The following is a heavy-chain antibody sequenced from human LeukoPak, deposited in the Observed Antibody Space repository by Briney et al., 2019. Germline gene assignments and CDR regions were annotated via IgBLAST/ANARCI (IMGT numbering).Heavy chain of an antibody. CDR1: GFTFSSNS. D-gene: IGHD3-10*01. CDR2: ISSCIAYI. CDR3: ARDSVRGCRYGMDV. V-gene: IGHV3-21*01. Sequence: PGGSLRLSCAASGFTFSSNSMNWVRQAPGQGLEWVSSISSCIAYIYYADSVKGRFTISRDKAKNSLYLQMNSLRAEDTAVDYCARDSVRGCRYGMDVWGQETTVTVSS. J-gene: IGHJ6*02.